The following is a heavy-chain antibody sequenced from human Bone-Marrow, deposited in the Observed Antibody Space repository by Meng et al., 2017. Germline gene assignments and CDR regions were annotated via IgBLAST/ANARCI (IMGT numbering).Heavy chain of an antibody. D-gene: IGHD1-1*01. CDR1: GYSFTSYW. V-gene: IGHV5-51*01. Sequence: KVSCKGSGYSFTSYWIGWVRQMPGKGLEWMGIIYPGDSDTRYSPSFQGQVTISADKSISTAYLQWSSLRSEDTAVYYCARDLRGSKLDAFDIWGQGTMVTVSS. J-gene: IGHJ3*02. CDR2: IYPGDSDT. CDR3: ARDLRGSKLDAFDI.